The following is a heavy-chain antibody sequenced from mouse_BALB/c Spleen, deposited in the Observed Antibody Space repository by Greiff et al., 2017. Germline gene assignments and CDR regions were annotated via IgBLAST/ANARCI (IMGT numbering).Heavy chain of an antibody. Sequence: EVKLVESGGGLVKPGGSLKLSCAASGFTFSSYTMSWVRQTPEKRLEWVATISSGGSYTYYPDSVKGRFTISRDNAKNTLYLQMSSLKSEDTAMYYCTRDYDDAMDYWGQGTSVTVSS. CDR2: ISSGGSYT. J-gene: IGHJ4*01. CDR1: GFTFSSYT. V-gene: IGHV5-6-4*01. CDR3: TRDYDDAMDY. D-gene: IGHD2-12*01.